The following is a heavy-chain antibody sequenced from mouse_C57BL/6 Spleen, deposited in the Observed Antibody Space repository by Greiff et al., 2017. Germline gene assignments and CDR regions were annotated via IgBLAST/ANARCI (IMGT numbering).Heavy chain of an antibody. CDR3: AREDYYGSSFDY. V-gene: IGHV5-17*01. CDR2: ISSGSSTI. Sequence: EVKVVESGGGLVKPGGSLKLSCAASGFTFSDYGMHWVRQAPEKGLEWVAYISSGSSTIYYADTVKGRFTISRDNAKNTLFLQMTSLRSEDTAMYYCAREDYYGSSFDYWGQGTTLTVSS. CDR1: GFTFSDYG. J-gene: IGHJ2*01. D-gene: IGHD1-1*01.